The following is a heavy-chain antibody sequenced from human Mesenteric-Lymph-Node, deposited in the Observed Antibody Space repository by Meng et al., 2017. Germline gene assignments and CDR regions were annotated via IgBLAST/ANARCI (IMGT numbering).Heavy chain of an antibody. CDR3: ARDRGSGWPSDY. V-gene: IGHV1-18*01. Sequence: ASVKVSCKVSGYTLTELSMHWVRQAPGQGLEWMGWISAYNGNTNYAQKLQGRVTMTTDTSTSTAYMELRSLRSDDTAVYYCARDRGSGWPSDYWGQGTLVTVSS. CDR2: ISAYNGNT. J-gene: IGHJ4*02. D-gene: IGHD6-19*01. CDR1: GYTLTELS.